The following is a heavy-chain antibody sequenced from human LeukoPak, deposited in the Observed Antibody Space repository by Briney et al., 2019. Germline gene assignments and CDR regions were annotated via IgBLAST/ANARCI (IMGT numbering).Heavy chain of an antibody. CDR2: ISSNGGST. CDR1: GFTFSSYA. V-gene: IGHV3-64*01. CDR3: ARGGIRMLAGGAEIDY. Sequence: PGGSLRLSCAASGFTFSSYAMHWVRQAPGKGLEYVSAISSNGGSTYYANSVKGRFTISRDNSKNTLYLQMGSLRAEDMAVYYCARGGIRMLAGGAEIDYWGQGTLVTVSS. J-gene: IGHJ4*02. D-gene: IGHD2-8*01.